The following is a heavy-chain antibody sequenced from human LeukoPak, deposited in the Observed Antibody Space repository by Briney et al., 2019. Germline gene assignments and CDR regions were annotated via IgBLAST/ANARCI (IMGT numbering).Heavy chain of an antibody. CDR3: IRGAASGSYYGFDV. D-gene: IGHD1-26*01. J-gene: IGHJ6*02. Sequence: LSGGSLRLSCAASGFTFSGSTMHWVRQASGKGLEWVGRIRSKANNYATAYATSVKGRFTLSRDDSKNTAYLQMNSLKTEDTAVYYCIRGAASGSYYGFDVWGQGATVTVSS. CDR2: IRSKANNYAT. V-gene: IGHV3-73*01. CDR1: GFTFSGST.